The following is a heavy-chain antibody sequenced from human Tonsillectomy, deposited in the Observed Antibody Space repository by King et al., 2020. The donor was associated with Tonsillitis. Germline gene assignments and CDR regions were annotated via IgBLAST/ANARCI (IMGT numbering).Heavy chain of an antibody. CDR3: ARDLVVVGAATPHFDF. Sequence: VQLVESGGGLVQPGGSLTLSCVASGFSFSKYWMSWVRQAPGKGLEWVANINQDGSGKNYVDSVKGRFTISRDNAKNSLYLQMSSLRAEDTAVYYCARDLVVVGAATPHFDFWGQGTLVTVSS. V-gene: IGHV3-7*01. CDR2: INQDGSGK. CDR1: GFSFSKYW. J-gene: IGHJ4*02. D-gene: IGHD2-15*01.